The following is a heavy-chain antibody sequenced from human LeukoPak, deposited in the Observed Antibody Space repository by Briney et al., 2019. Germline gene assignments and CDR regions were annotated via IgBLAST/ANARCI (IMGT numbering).Heavy chain of an antibody. D-gene: IGHD3-10*01. J-gene: IGHJ3*02. V-gene: IGHV3-53*01. CDR2: IYSGGST. CDR3: ARSPTITMVRGVSRAFDI. CDR1: GFTVSSNY. Sequence: GGSLRLSCAASGFTVSSNYMSWVRQAPGKGLEWVSVIYSGGSTYYADSVKGRFTISRDNSKNTLYLQMDSLRAEDTAVYYCARSPTITMVRGVSRAFDIRGQGTMVTVSS.